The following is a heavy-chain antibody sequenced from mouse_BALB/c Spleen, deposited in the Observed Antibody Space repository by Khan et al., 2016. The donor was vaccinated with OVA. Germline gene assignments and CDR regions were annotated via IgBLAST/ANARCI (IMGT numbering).Heavy chain of an antibody. D-gene: IGHD2-1*01. CDR3: TRRGLDGIFAY. CDR1: GYTFTTYW. J-gene: IGHJ3*01. Sequence: VQLQQSGAELAKPGASVKMSCKASGYTFTTYWMHWIKQRPGQGLEWIGYINPSTGYTEYNQKFKDKATLTTDKSSSTAYMHLSSLTFEDAAVYYCTRRGLDGIFAYWGQGTLVTVSA. CDR2: INPSTGYT. V-gene: IGHV1-7*01.